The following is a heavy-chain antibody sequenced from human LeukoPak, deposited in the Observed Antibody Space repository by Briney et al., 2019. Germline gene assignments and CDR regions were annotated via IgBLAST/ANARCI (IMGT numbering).Heavy chain of an antibody. D-gene: IGHD2-15*01. V-gene: IGHV3-30*03. CDR3: ARERSGDRSDYFDY. J-gene: IGHJ4*02. CDR1: GFTFSSYA. Sequence: GESLRLSCAASGFTFSSYAMSWVRQAPGKGLEWVAVISYDGSNKYYADSVKGRFTISRDNSKNTLYLQMNSMRAEDTAVYYCARERSGDRSDYFDYWGQGTLVTVSS. CDR2: ISYDGSNK.